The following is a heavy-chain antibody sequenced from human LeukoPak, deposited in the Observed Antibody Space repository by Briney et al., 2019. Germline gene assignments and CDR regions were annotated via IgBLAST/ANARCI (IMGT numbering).Heavy chain of an antibody. J-gene: IGHJ6*03. CDR2: ISSSSSTI. CDR1: GFTFSSHS. CDR3: ARILPRQYRPPYYYYMDV. D-gene: IGHD4-11*01. Sequence: PGGSLRLSCAASGFTFSSHSMNWVRQAPGKGLEWVSYISSSSSTIYYADSVKGRFTISRDNAKNSLYLQMNSLRAEDTAVYYCARILPRQYRPPYYYYMDVWGKGTTVTVSS. V-gene: IGHV3-48*01.